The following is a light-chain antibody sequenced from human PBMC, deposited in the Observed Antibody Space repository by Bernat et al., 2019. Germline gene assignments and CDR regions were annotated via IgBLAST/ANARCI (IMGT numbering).Light chain of an antibody. J-gene: IGKJ1*01. CDR1: QDISIS. CDR3: QQYHVYPPT. V-gene: IGKV1-16*02. CDR2: SAS. Sequence: DIQMTQSPTVLSASVGDKVTITCRASQDISISLAWFQQKPGRASKSLIYSASILQSEFPSKCSGSGYGTDFSLTISSLHPGDSATYYCQQYHVYPPTFGQGTKVEIK.